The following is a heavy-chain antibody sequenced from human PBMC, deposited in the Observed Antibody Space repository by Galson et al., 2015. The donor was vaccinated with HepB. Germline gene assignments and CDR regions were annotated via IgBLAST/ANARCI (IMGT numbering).Heavy chain of an antibody. CDR1: GYTFTNYG. V-gene: IGHV1-18*01. D-gene: IGHD6-6*01. CDR2: ISVYNDNT. Sequence: SVKVSCKASGYTFTNYGFSWVRQAPGQGLEWVGWISVYNDNTDYPQKLQGRVTMTTDTSTRTAYMELRSLRYDDTAMYYCARYSSSLYSYATHVCGQGTTVTVSS. J-gene: IGHJ6*02. CDR3: ARYSSSLYSYATHV.